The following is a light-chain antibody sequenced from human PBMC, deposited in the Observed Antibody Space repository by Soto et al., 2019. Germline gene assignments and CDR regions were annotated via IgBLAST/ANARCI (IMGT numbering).Light chain of an antibody. CDR2: DAS. J-gene: IGKJ2*01. CDR1: RSITSY. Sequence: DIQMTQSPSSLSASVGDRVTITCRASRSITSYLNWYQQKPGKAPNLLIYDASSLQSGVPSRFTGSGSATDFTLTISSLQPEDSATYYCQQSYSTPYTFGQGTKLQIK. CDR3: QQSYSTPYT. V-gene: IGKV1-39*01.